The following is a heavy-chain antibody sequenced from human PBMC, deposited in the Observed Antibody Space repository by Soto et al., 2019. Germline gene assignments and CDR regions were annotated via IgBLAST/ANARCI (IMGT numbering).Heavy chain of an antibody. CDR1: GGSISSYY. D-gene: IGHD2-15*01. J-gene: IGHJ6*02. Sequence: SETLSLTCTVSGGSISSYYWSWIRQPPGKGLEWFGYIYNSGSTNYNPSLKSRVTISVDTSKNQFSLKLSSVTAADTAVYYFARDRGAYCNGGSCYSRGLDVWGQGTTVTVS. CDR2: IYNSGST. CDR3: ARDRGAYCNGGSCYSRGLDV. V-gene: IGHV4-59*01.